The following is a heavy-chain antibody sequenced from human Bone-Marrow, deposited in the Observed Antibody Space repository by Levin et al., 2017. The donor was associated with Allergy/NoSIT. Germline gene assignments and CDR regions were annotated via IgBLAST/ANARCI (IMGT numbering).Heavy chain of an antibody. J-gene: IGHJ3*02. CDR2: ISYDGSNK. D-gene: IGHD3-22*01. Sequence: PGGSLRLSCAASGFTFSSYAMHWVRQAPGKGLEWVAVISYDGSNKYYADSVKGRFTISRDNSKNTLYLQMNSLRAEDTAVYYCARDGHYDSSGYYDAFDIWGQGTMVTVSS. CDR3: ARDGHYDSSGYYDAFDI. CDR1: GFTFSSYA. V-gene: IGHV3-30-3*01.